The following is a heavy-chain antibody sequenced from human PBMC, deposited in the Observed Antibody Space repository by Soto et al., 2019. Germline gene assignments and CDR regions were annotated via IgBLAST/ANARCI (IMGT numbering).Heavy chain of an antibody. CDR2: ISGSGNYT. D-gene: IGHD4-4*01. V-gene: IGHV3-21*01. Sequence: GGSLRLSCAASGFTFSTYSMNWVRQAPGKGLEWVSSISGSGNYTHYADFLRGRFTISRDNAKTSLYLQMNSLRAEDTAVYYCAREGINNYNEYYFDSWGQGTVVTVAA. J-gene: IGHJ4*02. CDR1: GFTFSTYS. CDR3: AREGINNYNEYYFDS.